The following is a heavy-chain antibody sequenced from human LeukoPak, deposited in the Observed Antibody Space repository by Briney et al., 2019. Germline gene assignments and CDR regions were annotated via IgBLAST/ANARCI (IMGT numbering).Heavy chain of an antibody. V-gene: IGHV3-33*01. Sequence: PGGSLRLSCAASGFTFSSYGMHWVRQAPDKGLEWVAVIWYDGSNKYYADSVKGRSTISRDNSKNTLYLQMNSLRAEDTAVYYCARGMCSSTSCYPNDYWGQGTLVTVSS. D-gene: IGHD2-2*01. CDR1: GFTFSSYG. CDR3: ARGMCSSTSCYPNDY. J-gene: IGHJ4*02. CDR2: IWYDGSNK.